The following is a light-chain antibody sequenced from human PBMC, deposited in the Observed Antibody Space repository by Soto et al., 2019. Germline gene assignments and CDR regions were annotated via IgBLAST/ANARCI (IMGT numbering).Light chain of an antibody. J-gene: IGLJ1*01. V-gene: IGLV2-14*03. Sequence: QSVLTQPASVSGSPGQSITISCAGISKDFGGYNYVSWYQQHPGRVPKLLIYDDSNRPSGVSNRFSGSKSGNTASLTISGLQAEDEADYYCASYTYTSPYVFGIGTKVTVL. CDR3: ASYTYTSPYV. CDR2: DDS. CDR1: SKDFGGYNY.